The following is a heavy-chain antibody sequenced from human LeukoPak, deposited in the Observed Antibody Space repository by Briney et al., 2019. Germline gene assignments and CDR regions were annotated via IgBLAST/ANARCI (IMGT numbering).Heavy chain of an antibody. CDR2: IYYSGST. CDR1: GGSFSSYY. D-gene: IGHD3-16*01. Sequence: SETLSLTCTVSGGSFSSYYWSWIRQPPGKGLEWIGYIYYSGSTDYNPSLKSRVTMSLDTSKNQFSLNLSSVTAADTAVYYCARAVITFGGAVAKGFDCWGQGTLVTVS. V-gene: IGHV4-59*01. J-gene: IGHJ4*02. CDR3: ARAVITFGGAVAKGFDC.